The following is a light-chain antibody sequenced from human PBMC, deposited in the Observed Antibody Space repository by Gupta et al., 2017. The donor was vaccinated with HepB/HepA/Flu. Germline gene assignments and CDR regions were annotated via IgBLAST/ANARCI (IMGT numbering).Light chain of an antibody. CDR1: QRIYTY. J-gene: IGKJ4*01. V-gene: IGKV1-39*01. Sequence: IQMTQSPSSLSASVGDRVTITCRASQRIYTYLDWYQQKPGKAPKFLIYGASSLQSGVPSRFSGRRSGTDFTLTISSLQPDDFATYYCHQSFSSPPTFGGGTRVDFK. CDR3: HQSFSSPPT. CDR2: GAS.